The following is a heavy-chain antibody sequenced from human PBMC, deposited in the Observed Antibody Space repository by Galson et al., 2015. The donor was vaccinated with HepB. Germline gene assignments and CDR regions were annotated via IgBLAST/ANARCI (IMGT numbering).Heavy chain of an antibody. CDR2: IYWSDDK. CDR3: AHKGPPWPDYGDYVSEDAFEF. D-gene: IGHD4-17*01. Sequence: PALVKPTQPLTLTCTFSGFSLSTSGVGVGWVRQPPGKALEWLALIYWSDDKRYSPSLKSRLTITKDTSKNQVVLTMTNMDPVDTATYYCAHKGPPWPDYGDYVSEDAFEFWGQGTMVTVSS. V-gene: IGHV2-5*01. J-gene: IGHJ3*01. CDR1: GFSLSTSGVG.